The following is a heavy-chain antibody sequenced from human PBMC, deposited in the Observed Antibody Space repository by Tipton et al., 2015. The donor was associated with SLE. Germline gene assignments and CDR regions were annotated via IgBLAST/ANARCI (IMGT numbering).Heavy chain of an antibody. CDR2: IYYSGST. V-gene: IGHV4-59*12. CDR1: GGSISSYY. CDR3: ARSPTRPGYFQH. D-gene: IGHD3-10*01. Sequence: LRLSCTVSGGSISSYYWSWIRQPPGKGLEWIGEIYYSGSTNYNPSLKSRVTISVDTSKNQFSLKLSSVTAADTAVYYCARSPTRPGYFQHWGQGTLVIVSS. J-gene: IGHJ1*01.